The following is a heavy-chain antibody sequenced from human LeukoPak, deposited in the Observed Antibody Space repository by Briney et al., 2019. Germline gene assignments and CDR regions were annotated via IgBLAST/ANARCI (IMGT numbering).Heavy chain of an antibody. V-gene: IGHV3-23*01. J-gene: IGHJ4*02. CDR1: GFTFSSYA. CDR3: AKGGIAAAGTSFYFDY. D-gene: IGHD6-13*01. CDR2: ISGSGSGT. Sequence: PGGSLRLSCAASGFTFSSYAMSWVRQAPGKGLEWVSGISGSGSGTYYTDSVEGRFTISTDNSKNTLYLQMNSLRAEDTAVYYCAKGGIAAAGTSFYFDYWGQGNLVTVSS.